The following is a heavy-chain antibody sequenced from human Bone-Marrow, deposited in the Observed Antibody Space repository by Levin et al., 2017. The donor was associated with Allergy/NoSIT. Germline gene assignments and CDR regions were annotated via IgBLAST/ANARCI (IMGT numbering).Heavy chain of an antibody. J-gene: IGHJ6*02. Sequence: TTSETLSLTCTVSGGSINSGHYYYNWIRQPPGKGLEWIGYIYFTGKTHYNPSLKSRFTISVDTTKNQFSLKVTSVTSADTAVYYCATLSTAVDQGTYYYYGMDVWGQGTTVTVSS. V-gene: IGHV4-30-4*01. CDR3: ATLSTAVDQGTYYYYGMDV. CDR1: GGSINSGHYY. D-gene: IGHD5-18*01. CDR2: IYFTGKT.